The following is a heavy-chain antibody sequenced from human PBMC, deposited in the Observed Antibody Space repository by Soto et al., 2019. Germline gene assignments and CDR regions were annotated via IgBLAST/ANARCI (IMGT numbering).Heavy chain of an antibody. J-gene: IGHJ6*02. Sequence: QVQLVQSRGEVKKPGASVKVSCKTSGYSFTTYGISWVRQAPGQGIEWMGWISGYNGNTNYAQNLQGRVTMTTDTSTSTAYMELSSLRSDDTAVYYCAKEGPAPYYYYGMDVWGQGSTVTVSS. V-gene: IGHV1-18*01. CDR2: ISGYNGNT. CDR3: AKEGPAPYYYYGMDV. CDR1: GYSFTTYG.